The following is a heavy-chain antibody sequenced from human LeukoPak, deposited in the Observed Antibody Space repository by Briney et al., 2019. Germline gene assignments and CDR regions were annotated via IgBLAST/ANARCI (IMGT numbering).Heavy chain of an antibody. CDR1: GFSLSTSGVG. V-gene: IGHV2-5*02. J-gene: IGHJ4*02. Sequence: SGPTLVKPTQTLTLTCTFSGFSLSTSGVGVGWIRQPPGKALEWLAVIYWDDDKRYSPSLKSRLTITKDTSKNQVVLTMTNMDPVDTATYYCAHRYYARGENYFVYWGQGTLVTVSS. CDR3: AHRYYARGENYFVY. CDR2: IYWDDDK. D-gene: IGHD3-22*01.